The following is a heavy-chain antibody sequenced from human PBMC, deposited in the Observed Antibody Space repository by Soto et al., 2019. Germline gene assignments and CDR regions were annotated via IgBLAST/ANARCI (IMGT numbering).Heavy chain of an antibody. D-gene: IGHD1-7*01. CDR1: GDSVSSNSAA. Sequence: QSQTLSLTCAISGDSVSSNSAAWNWIRQSPSRGLEWLGRTYYRSKWYNDYAVSVKSRITINPDTSKNQFSLQLNSVTPEDTAVYYCARDSRNWNYDIRFMYYFDYWGQGTLVTVSS. V-gene: IGHV6-1*01. CDR3: ARDSRNWNYDIRFMYYFDY. CDR2: TYYRSKWYN. J-gene: IGHJ4*02.